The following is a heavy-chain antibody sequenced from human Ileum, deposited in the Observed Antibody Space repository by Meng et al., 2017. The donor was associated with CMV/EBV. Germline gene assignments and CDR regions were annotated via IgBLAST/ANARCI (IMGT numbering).Heavy chain of an antibody. D-gene: IGHD2-15*01. J-gene: IGHJ4*02. CDR1: DESSSCYF. V-gene: IGHV4-34*01. CDR3: ARGTSQAWELLHY. Sequence: LHQVRPGLLPPSRTLSLTCGLYDESSSCYFWTCIRQPPGKGLEWIGEIFHVGGTSYNPSLESRATISVDTSRKQFSLKLSSVTAADTAVYYCARGTSQAWELLHYWGQGTLVTVSS. CDR2: IFHVGGT.